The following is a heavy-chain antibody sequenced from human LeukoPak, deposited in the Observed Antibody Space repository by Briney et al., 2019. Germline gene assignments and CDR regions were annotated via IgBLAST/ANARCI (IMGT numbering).Heavy chain of an antibody. D-gene: IGHD2-15*01. V-gene: IGHV4-4*07. CDR1: GGSISSYY. CDR2: IYTSGST. CDR3: ARDQGYCCGGSCYSNLHFDY. Sequence: SETLSLTCTVSGGSISSYYWSWIRQPAGKGLEWIGRIYTSGSTNYNPSLKSRVTMSVDTSKNQFSLKLSSVTAADTAVYYCARDQGYCCGGSCYSNLHFDYWGQGTLVTVSS. J-gene: IGHJ4*02.